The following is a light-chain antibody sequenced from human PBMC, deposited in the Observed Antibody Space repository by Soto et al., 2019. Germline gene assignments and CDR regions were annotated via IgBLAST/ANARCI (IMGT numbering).Light chain of an antibody. V-gene: IGKV3-15*01. CDR3: HQYNNWPLAWA. Sequence: EIVMTQSPATLSVSPGERATLSCRASQSVSSNLAWYQQKPGQAPSLLIYGAFTRATGIPARFSGSGSGTEFTLTISSLQSEDFAVYYCHQYNNWPLAWAFGQGTKVDIK. CDR1: QSVSSN. J-gene: IGKJ1*01. CDR2: GAF.